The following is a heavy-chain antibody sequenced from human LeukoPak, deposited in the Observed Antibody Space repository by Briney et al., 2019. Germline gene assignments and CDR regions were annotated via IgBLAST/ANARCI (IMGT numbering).Heavy chain of an antibody. CDR2: INPNSGGT. CDR1: GYTFTGYY. Sequence: ASVKVSCKASGYTFTGYYMHWVRQAPGQGLEWMGWINPNSGGTNYAQKFQGRVTVTRDTSISTAYMELSRLRSDDTAAYYCARDQHIVVVPAAIGYYYYYMDVWGKGTTVTVSS. J-gene: IGHJ6*03. CDR3: ARDQHIVVVPAAIGYYYYYMDV. D-gene: IGHD2-2*02. V-gene: IGHV1-2*02.